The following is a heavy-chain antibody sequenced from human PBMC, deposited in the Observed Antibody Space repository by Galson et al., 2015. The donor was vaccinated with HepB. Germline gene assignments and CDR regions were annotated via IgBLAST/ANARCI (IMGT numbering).Heavy chain of an antibody. J-gene: IGHJ3*02. CDR3: AIQPYGSGSYLYAFDI. CDR1: GYTFTSYA. V-gene: IGHV1-3*01. Sequence: SVKVSCKAPGYTFTSYAMHWVRQAPGQRLEWMGWINAGNGNTKYSQKFQGRVTITRDTSASTAYMELSSLRSEDTAVYYCAIQPYGSGSYLYAFDIWGQGTMITVSS. CDR2: INAGNGNT. D-gene: IGHD3-10*01.